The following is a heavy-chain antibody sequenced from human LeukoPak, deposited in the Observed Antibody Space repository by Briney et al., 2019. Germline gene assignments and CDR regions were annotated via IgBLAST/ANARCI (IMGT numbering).Heavy chain of an antibody. Sequence: SQTLSLTCSVSGGSISSGRYYWTWIRQPAGKGLEWIGRLYTNDNTNYDPSLESRVSISVDTSKSQFYLQLTSVTAADTAVYFCARGVVTDDYYMDVWGKGITVIASS. CDR3: ARGVVTDDYYMDV. D-gene: IGHD2-21*02. CDR1: GGSISSGRYY. CDR2: LYTNDNT. V-gene: IGHV4-61*02. J-gene: IGHJ6*03.